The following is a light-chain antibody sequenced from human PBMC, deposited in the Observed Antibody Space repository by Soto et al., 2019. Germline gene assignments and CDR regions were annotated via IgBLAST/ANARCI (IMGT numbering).Light chain of an antibody. J-gene: IGLJ1*01. Sequence: QSALTQPASVSGSPGQSVTISCTGTRSDIGAYKYVSWYQQHPGKAPRLMIYDVNNRPSGVSNRFSGSKSGNTASLTISGLQAEDEADYYCSSYTRSDTYLFGPGTKLTVL. CDR3: SSYTRSDTYL. V-gene: IGLV2-14*01. CDR1: RSDIGAYKY. CDR2: DVN.